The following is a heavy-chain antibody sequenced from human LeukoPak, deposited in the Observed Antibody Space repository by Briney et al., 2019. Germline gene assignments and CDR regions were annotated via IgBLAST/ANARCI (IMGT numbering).Heavy chain of an antibody. J-gene: IGHJ4*02. Sequence: GGSLRLSCAASGFTFSSYSMNWVRQAPGKGLEWVSFISSSSSYIYYADSVKGRFTISRDNGKKSLYVQMNSLRVEDTALYYCARGSGMIRGAYFDYWGQGSLVTVSS. CDR1: GFTFSSYS. D-gene: IGHD3-10*01. CDR2: ISSSSSYI. CDR3: ARGSGMIRGAYFDY. V-gene: IGHV3-21*04.